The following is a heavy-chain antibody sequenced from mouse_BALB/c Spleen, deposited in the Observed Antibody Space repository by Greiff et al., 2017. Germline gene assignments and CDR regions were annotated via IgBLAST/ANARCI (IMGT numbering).Heavy chain of an antibody. CDR2: ISDGGSYT. D-gene: IGHD3-1*01. Sequence: EVQLVESGGGLVKPGGSLKLSCAASGFTFGAYYLSWVRQTPEKRLEWVATISDGGSYTYYPDSVKGRITISRDNAKNNLYLQMSSQKSEDTAMYYCARGGMWAWCDYWGQGTLVTVSA. CDR1: GFTFGAYY. J-gene: IGHJ3*01. V-gene: IGHV5-4*02. CDR3: ARGGMWAWCDY.